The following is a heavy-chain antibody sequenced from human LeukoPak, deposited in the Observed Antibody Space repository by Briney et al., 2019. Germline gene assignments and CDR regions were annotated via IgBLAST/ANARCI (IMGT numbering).Heavy chain of an antibody. CDR1: GYSFADYY. J-gene: IGHJ4*02. Sequence: ASVKVSCKASGYSFADYYMHWVRQAPGQGLEWMGWIKPNSGGTRSAQKFQGRVTMTRDMSTSTVYMELSSLRSEDTAVYYCARGGKGFPDYWGQGTLVTVSS. D-gene: IGHD3-16*01. CDR3: ARGGKGFPDY. CDR2: IKPNSGGT. V-gene: IGHV1-2*02.